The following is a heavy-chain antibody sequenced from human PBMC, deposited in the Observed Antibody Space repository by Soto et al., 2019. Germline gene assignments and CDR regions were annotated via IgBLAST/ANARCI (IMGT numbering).Heavy chain of an antibody. Sequence: SETLSLTCTVSGGSISSYYWSWIRQPPGKGLEWIGYIYYSGSTNYNPSLKSRVTISVDTSKNQFSLKLSSVTAADTAVYYCARSPIVVVVAATGPPYFDYWGQGTLVTVSS. D-gene: IGHD2-15*01. CDR1: GGSISSYY. V-gene: IGHV4-59*01. CDR2: IYYSGST. CDR3: ARSPIVVVVAATGPPYFDY. J-gene: IGHJ4*02.